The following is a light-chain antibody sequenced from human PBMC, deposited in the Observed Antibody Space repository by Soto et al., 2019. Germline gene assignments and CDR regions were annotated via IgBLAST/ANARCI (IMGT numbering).Light chain of an antibody. CDR3: QQYGSSPWT. CDR1: QSVSSSY. Sequence: EIVLTQSPGTLSLSPGERATLSCRASQSVSSSYLAWYQQKPGQAPRLLIYGASSRATGIPDRFSGSGSGTDFTLTISRLEPEDFALYYSQQYGSSPWTFGQGPKVEIK. CDR2: GAS. J-gene: IGKJ1*01. V-gene: IGKV3-20*01.